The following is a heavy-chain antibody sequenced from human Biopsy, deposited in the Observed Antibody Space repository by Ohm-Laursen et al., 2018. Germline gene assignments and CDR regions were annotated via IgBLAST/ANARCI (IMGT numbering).Heavy chain of an antibody. D-gene: IGHD1/OR15-1a*01. CDR3: ARGRTGG. J-gene: IGHJ4*02. CDR1: GFTFSRYS. Sequence: SLRLSCSASGFTFSRYSMNWVRQAPGKGLEWVSFISSGSSPIYYADSVRGRFTISRDDAKNSLYLQMNSLRAEDTAVYYCARGRTGGWGQRTLVTVSS. CDR2: ISSGSSPI. V-gene: IGHV3-48*01.